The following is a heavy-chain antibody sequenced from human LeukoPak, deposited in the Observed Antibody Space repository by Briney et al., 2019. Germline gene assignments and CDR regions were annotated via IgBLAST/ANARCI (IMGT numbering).Heavy chain of an antibody. Sequence: PGGSLRLSCAASGFTFSSYSMNWVRQAPGKGLEWVSSISSSSSYIYYADSVKGRFTISRGNAKNSLYLQMNSLRAEDTAVYYCAREPSKDTAMVLDYWGQGTLVTVSS. D-gene: IGHD5-18*01. CDR1: GFTFSSYS. CDR2: ISSSSSYI. J-gene: IGHJ4*02. V-gene: IGHV3-21*01. CDR3: AREPSKDTAMVLDY.